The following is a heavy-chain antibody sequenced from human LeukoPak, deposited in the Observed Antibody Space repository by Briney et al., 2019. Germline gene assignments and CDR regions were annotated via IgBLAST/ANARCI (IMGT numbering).Heavy chain of an antibody. CDR2: ISYDGSNK. CDR3: ARGSGSYLLDFDY. V-gene: IGHV3-30-3*01. CDR1: GFTFSSYA. D-gene: IGHD1-26*01. Sequence: GGSLRLSCAASGFTFSSYAMHWVRQAPGKGLEWVAVISYDGSNKYYADSVKGRFTISRDNSKNTLYLQMNSLRAEDTAVYYCARGSGSYLLDFDYWGQGTLVTVSS. J-gene: IGHJ4*02.